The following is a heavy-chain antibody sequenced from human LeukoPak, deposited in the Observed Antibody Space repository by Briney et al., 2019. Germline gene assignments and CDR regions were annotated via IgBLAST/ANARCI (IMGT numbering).Heavy chain of an antibody. Sequence: ETLSLTCTVSSASITSSPYFWGWIRQSPGKGLEWIGSIYYSGSTYYNPSLKSRVTISVDTSKNQFSLKLSSVTAADTAVYYCATYDFWSGYSFPYWGQGTLVTVSS. V-gene: IGHV4-39*07. CDR2: IYYSGST. D-gene: IGHD3-3*01. CDR3: ATYDFWSGYSFPY. CDR1: SASITSSPYF. J-gene: IGHJ4*02.